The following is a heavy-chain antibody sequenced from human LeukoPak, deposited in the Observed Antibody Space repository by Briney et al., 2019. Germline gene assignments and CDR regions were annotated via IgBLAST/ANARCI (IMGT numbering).Heavy chain of an antibody. Sequence: PSETLSLTCTVSGGPISSGGYYWSWIRQHPGKGLEWIGYIYYSGSTYYNPSLKSRVTISVDTSKNQFSLKLSSVTAADTAVYYCARTSLTGNAFDIWGQGTMVTVSS. CDR1: GGPISSGGYY. CDR3: ARTSLTGNAFDI. D-gene: IGHD3-9*01. V-gene: IGHV4-31*03. CDR2: IYYSGST. J-gene: IGHJ3*02.